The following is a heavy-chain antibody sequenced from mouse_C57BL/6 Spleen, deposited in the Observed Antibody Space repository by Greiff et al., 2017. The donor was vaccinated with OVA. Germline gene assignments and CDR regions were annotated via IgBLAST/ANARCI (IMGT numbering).Heavy chain of an antibody. V-gene: IGHV1-52*01. J-gene: IGHJ1*03. D-gene: IGHD1-1*01. CDR1: GYTFTSYW. CDR2: IDPSDSET. CDR3: ARALYGSHWYFDV. Sequence: QVQLQQPGAELVRPRSSVKLSCKASGYTFTSYWMHWVKQRPIQGLEWIGNIDPSDSETHYNQKFKDKATLTVDKSSSTAYMQLSSLTSEDSAVYYCARALYGSHWYFDVWGTGTTVTVSS.